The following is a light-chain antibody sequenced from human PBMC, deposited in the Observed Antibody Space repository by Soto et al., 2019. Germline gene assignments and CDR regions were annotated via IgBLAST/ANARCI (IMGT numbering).Light chain of an antibody. CDR1: QTVGKY. J-gene: IGKJ5*01. CDR2: DAS. CDR3: QQRLHWPIT. V-gene: IGKV3-11*01. Sequence: DIVLTQSPATLSLSPGDRVTLACRASQTVGKYLSWYQHSPGQGPRLLVYDASNRATGVPARFSGSGSETDFTLPISSLEPEDFAVYYCQQRLHWPITFGQGTRLDIK.